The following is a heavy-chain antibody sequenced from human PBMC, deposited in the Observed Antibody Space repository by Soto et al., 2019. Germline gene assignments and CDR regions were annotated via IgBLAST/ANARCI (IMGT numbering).Heavy chain of an antibody. Sequence: PGGSLRLSCAASGFTFGGYGMHWVRQAPGKGLEWVSGISWNGGSVGYADSVKGRFTISRDKCKNTLYLQMNSLRAEDTAVYYCARDYIVATIMNPRESGAAAEYYYYYGMDVWGQGTTVTVSS. V-gene: IGHV3-9*01. D-gene: IGHD5-12*01. CDR3: ARDYIVATIMNPRESGAAAEYYYYYGMDV. CDR2: ISWNGGSV. J-gene: IGHJ6*02. CDR1: GFTFGGYG.